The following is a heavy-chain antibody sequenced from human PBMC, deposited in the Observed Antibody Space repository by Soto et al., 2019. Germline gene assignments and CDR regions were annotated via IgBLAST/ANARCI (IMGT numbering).Heavy chain of an antibody. D-gene: IGHD3-3*01. CDR1: GFTFSSYA. CDR3: AKGHESKGFLEWLYYDY. V-gene: IGHV3-23*01. J-gene: IGHJ4*02. CDR2: ISGSGGST. Sequence: GGSLRLSFAASGFTFSSYAMSWVRQAPGKGLEWVSAISGSGGSTYYADSVKGRFTISRDNSKNTLYLQMNSLRAEDTAVYYCAKGHESKGFLEWLYYDYWGQGTLVTVSS.